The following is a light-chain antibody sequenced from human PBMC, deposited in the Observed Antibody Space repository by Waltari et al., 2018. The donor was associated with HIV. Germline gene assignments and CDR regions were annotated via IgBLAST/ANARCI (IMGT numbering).Light chain of an antibody. J-gene: IGKJ1*01. Sequence: IVMTQSPATLSVSPGERATLSCRASQSVSSNLAWYQHKPGQAPRLLIYDASTRATGIPARFSGSGSGTEFTLTISSLQSEDFAVYYCQQYNSWPGTFGQGTKVEIK. CDR1: QSVSSN. CDR3: QQYNSWPGT. V-gene: IGKV3-15*01. CDR2: DAS.